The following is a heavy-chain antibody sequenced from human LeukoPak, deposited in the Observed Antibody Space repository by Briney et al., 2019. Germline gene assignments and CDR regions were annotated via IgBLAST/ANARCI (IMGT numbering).Heavy chain of an antibody. D-gene: IGHD5-18*01. CDR3: ARDYGYTPYYFDY. Sequence: GGSPRLSCVASGFTFDTYAMAWVRQAPGKGLQWVSTLTGRGDTTYYGESMKGRFTISRDNSKNTVYLQMNSLRVDDTAVYYCARDYGYTPYYFDYWGQGTLVTVSS. V-gene: IGHV3-23*01. CDR2: LTGRGDTT. J-gene: IGHJ4*01. CDR1: GFTFDTYA.